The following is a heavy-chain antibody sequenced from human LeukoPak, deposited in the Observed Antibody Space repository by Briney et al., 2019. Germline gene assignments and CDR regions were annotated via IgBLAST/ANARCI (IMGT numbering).Heavy chain of an antibody. CDR1: GFTVSSNY. CDR3: ARAPRRGYGDRIDAFDI. V-gene: IGHV3-53*01. Sequence: GGSLRLSCAASGFTVSSNYMSWVRQAPGKGLEWVSVIYSGGSTYYADSVKGRFTISRDNSKNTLYLQMNSLRAEDTAVYYCARAPRRGYGDRIDAFDIWGQGTMVTVSS. D-gene: IGHD4-17*01. CDR2: IYSGGST. J-gene: IGHJ3*02.